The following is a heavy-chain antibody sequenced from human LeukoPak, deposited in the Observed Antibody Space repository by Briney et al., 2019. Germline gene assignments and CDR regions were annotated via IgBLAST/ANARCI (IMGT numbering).Heavy chain of an antibody. CDR3: TREGAVGATDY. CDR2: SNPNSGST. D-gene: IGHD1-26*01. J-gene: IGHJ4*02. Sequence: ASVKVSCKASGFTFTGYYMHGVRQAPGQGLEGMRWSNPNSGSTNHAQKFQGRVTITRDTSISTAYMELSRLRSDDTAVYYCTREGAVGATDYWGQGTLVTVSS. V-gene: IGHV1-2*02. CDR1: GFTFTGYY.